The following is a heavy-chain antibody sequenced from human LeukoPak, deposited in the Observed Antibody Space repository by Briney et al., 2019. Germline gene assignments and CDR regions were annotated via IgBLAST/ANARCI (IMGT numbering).Heavy chain of an antibody. J-gene: IGHJ4*02. CDR1: GYTFTGYY. Sequence: GASVKVSCKASGYTFTGYYMHWVRQAPGQGLEWMGWINPNSGGTNYAQKFQGRVTMTRGTSISTAYMELSRLRSDDTAVYYCARVPFGIVGATPFDYWGQGTLVTVSS. V-gene: IGHV1-2*02. D-gene: IGHD1-26*01. CDR3: ARVPFGIVGATPFDY. CDR2: INPNSGGT.